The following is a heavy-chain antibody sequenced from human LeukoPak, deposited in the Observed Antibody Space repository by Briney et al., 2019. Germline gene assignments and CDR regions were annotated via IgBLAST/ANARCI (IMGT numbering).Heavy chain of an antibody. CDR1: GFTFSDYY. Sequence: GGSLRLSCAAPGFTFSDYYMSWIRQAPGKGLEWVSYISSSGSTIYYADSVKGRFTISRDNAKNSLYLQMNSLRAEDTAVYYCARGGGFGYSYGSGDGMDVWGQGTTVTVSS. CDR2: ISSSGSTI. CDR3: ARGGGFGYSYGSGDGMDV. D-gene: IGHD5-18*01. J-gene: IGHJ6*02. V-gene: IGHV3-11*01.